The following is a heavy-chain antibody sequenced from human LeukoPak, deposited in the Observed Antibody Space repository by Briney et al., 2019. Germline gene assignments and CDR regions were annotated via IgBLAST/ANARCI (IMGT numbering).Heavy chain of an antibody. CDR1: GFSMNSDYY. J-gene: IGHJ4*02. D-gene: IGHD3-16*02. CDR3: VVLPAH. CDR2: LYQGGTS. V-gene: IGHV4-38-2*02. Sequence: ETLSLTCSVSGFSMNSDYYWGWVRQPPGKGLEWIGSLYQGGTSYQNPSLKSRVTISVDTSRSQFSLKLNSVTAADTAVYYCVVLPAHWGQGTLVTVSS.